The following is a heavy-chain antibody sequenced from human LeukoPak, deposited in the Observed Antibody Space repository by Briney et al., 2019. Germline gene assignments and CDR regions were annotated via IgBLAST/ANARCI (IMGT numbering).Heavy chain of an antibody. V-gene: IGHV4-30-4*01. CDR1: GGSISSGDYY. CDR2: IYYSGST. D-gene: IGHD1-20*01. J-gene: IGHJ3*02. CDR3: ARGDYNWNPAVAFDI. Sequence: PSQTLSLTCTVSGGSISSGDYYWSWIRQPPGEGLAWIGYIYYSGSTYYNPSLKSRVTISVDTSKNQFSLKLSSVTAADTAVYYCARGDYNWNPAVAFDIWGQGTMVTVSS.